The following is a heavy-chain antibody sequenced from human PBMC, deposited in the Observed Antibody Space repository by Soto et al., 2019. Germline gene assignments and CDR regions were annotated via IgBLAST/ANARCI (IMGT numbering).Heavy chain of an antibody. CDR3: ARYYCSSTSCYRGWFDP. CDR1: GYTFTSYY. D-gene: IGHD2-2*02. V-gene: IGHV1-46*03. CDR2: INPSGGST. Sequence: QVQLVQSGAEVKKPGASVKVSCKASGYTFTSYYMHWLLQAPGQGLEWMGIINPSGGSTSYAQQFQARVTMTRDQSTSTVYMELSSLRSEDTAVYYCARYYCSSTSCYRGWFDPWGQGTLVTVSS. J-gene: IGHJ5*02.